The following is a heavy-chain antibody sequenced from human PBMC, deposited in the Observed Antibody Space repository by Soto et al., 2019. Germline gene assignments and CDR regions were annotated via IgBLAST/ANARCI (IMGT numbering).Heavy chain of an antibody. J-gene: IGHJ6*02. CDR2: IFHSGAT. CDR1: SGSIDTTHW. CDR3: VRRTCGMDV. D-gene: IGHD2-8*01. Sequence: QVQLQESCPGLVKPSGTLSLTCAVSSGSIDTTHWWSGVRQPPGKGLEWIGEIFHSGATYYKPSLARRVTISVDTSKYQFSLNLRSVTAADTAVYYCVRRTCGMDVWGQGTTVTVSS. V-gene: IGHV4-4*02.